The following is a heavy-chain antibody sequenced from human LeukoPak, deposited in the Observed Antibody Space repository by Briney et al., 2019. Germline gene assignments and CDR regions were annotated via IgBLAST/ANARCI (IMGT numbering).Heavy chain of an antibody. V-gene: IGHV4-59*02. CDR1: GASVSIYY. Sequence: SETLSLTCTVSGASVSIYYWSWIRQPPGKGLEWIGDVSYSGSRKYNPSLKNRITISVDTSKNQLSLKLSSVTAADTAVYYCARSPTYDILTGPESYALDIWGQGTMVTVSS. CDR2: VSYSGSR. J-gene: IGHJ3*02. D-gene: IGHD3-9*01. CDR3: ARSPTYDILTGPESYALDI.